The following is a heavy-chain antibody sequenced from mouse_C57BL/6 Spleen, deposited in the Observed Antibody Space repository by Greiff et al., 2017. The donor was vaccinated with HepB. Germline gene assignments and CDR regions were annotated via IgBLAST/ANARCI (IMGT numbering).Heavy chain of an antibody. J-gene: IGHJ1*03. D-gene: IGHD2-3*01. CDR2: ISSGGSYT. CDR1: GFTFSSYG. CDR3: ARQGDGYYWYFDV. V-gene: IGHV5-6*01. Sequence: EVKVVESGGDLVKPGGSLKLSCAASGFTFSSYGMSWVRQTPDKRLEWVATISSGGSYTYYPDSVKGRFTISRDNAKNTLYLQMSSLKSEDTAMYYCARQGDGYYWYFDVWGTGTTVTVSS.